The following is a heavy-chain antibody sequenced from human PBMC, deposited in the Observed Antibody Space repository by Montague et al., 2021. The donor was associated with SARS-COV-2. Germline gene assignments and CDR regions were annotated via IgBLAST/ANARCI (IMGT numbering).Heavy chain of an antibody. J-gene: IGHJ4*02. Sequence: SETLSLTCTVSGDSVSHDFWTWIRQPPGKGLEWIGYVYYSRSSSYNPSRRCRVSIAVDTSKNQFSLRLSTVTAADTAIYYCVRDPAPSGSGTFYDYWGQGTLVAVSS. CDR3: VRDPAPSGSGTFYDY. CDR2: VYYSRSS. V-gene: IGHV4-59*02. CDR1: GDSVSHDF. D-gene: IGHD1-26*01.